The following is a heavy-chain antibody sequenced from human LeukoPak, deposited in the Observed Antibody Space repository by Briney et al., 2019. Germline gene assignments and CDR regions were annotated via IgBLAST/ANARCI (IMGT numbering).Heavy chain of an antibody. CDR2: ISGSGGST. CDR3: AKDPPTFYYDTSGYYPGYY. D-gene: IGHD3-22*01. CDR1: GFTFSSYA. V-gene: IGHV3-23*01. Sequence: GGSLRLSCAASGFTFSSYAMSWVRLTPGKGLEWVSAISGSGGSTYYADSVKGRFTISRDNSKNTLYLQMNSLRAEDTAVYYCAKDPPTFYYDTSGYYPGYYWGQGTLVTVSS. J-gene: IGHJ4*02.